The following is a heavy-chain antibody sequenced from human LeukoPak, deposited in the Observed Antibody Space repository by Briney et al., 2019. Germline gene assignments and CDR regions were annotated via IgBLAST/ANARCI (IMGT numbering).Heavy chain of an antibody. J-gene: IGHJ4*02. V-gene: IGHV4-30-2*01. Sequence: SETLSLTCTVSGGSISSGDYYWSWIRQPPGKGLEWIGYIYHSGSTYYNPSLKSRVTISVDRSKNQFSLKLSSVTAADTAVYYCARATAAGTTIDYWGQGTLVTVSS. CDR3: ARATAAGTTIDY. CDR2: IYHSGST. D-gene: IGHD6-13*01. CDR1: GGSISSGDYY.